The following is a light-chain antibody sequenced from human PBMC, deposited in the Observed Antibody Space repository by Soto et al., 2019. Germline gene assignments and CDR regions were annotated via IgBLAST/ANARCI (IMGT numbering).Light chain of an antibody. CDR2: DVT. J-gene: IGLJ1*01. V-gene: IGLV2-14*03. CDR3: SSYTTSNTRQIV. CDR1: SSDVGSYNY. Sequence: QSALTQPASVSGSPGQSITISCTGTSSDVGSYNYVSWYQHHPGKAPKLIIYDVTNRPSGVSNPFSGSKSGNTASLTISGLQPEDEADYYCSSYTTSNTRQIVFGTGTKVTVL.